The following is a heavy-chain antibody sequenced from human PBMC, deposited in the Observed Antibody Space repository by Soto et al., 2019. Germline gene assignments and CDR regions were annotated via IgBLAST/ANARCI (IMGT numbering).Heavy chain of an antibody. D-gene: IGHD6-19*01. V-gene: IGHV1-69*13. Sequence: GASVKVSCKASGGTFSSYAISWVRQAPGQGLEWMGGIIPIFGTANYAQKFQGRVTITADESTSTAYMELSSLRSEDTAVYYCASRTPHSSHHHSPSFDYWGQGTLVTVSS. CDR3: ASRTPHSSHHHSPSFDY. CDR1: GGTFSSYA. J-gene: IGHJ4*02. CDR2: IIPIFGTA.